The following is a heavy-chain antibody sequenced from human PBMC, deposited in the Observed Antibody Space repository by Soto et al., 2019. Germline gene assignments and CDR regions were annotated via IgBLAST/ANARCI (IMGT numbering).Heavy chain of an antibody. CDR3: ARDRGSSQDYYYYYGMDV. V-gene: IGHV1-46*01. D-gene: IGHD6-6*01. CDR1: GYTFTSYY. CDR2: INPSGGST. J-gene: IGHJ6*02. Sequence: QVQLVQSGAEVKKPGASVKVSCKASGYTFTSYYMHWVRQAPGQGLEWMGIINPSGGSTSYVQKFQGRVTMTRDTSTSTVYMELSSLRSEDTAVYYCARDRGSSQDYYYYYGMDVWGQGTTVTVSS.